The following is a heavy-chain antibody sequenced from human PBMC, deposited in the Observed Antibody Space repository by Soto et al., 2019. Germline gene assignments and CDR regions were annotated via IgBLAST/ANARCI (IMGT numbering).Heavy chain of an antibody. CDR1: GGTFSSYA. CDR3: ARDHHYYDSSGYYYRYYFDY. CDR2: IIPIFGTA. J-gene: IGHJ4*02. Sequence: VASVKVSCKASGGTFSSYAISWVRQAPGQGLEWMGGIIPIFGTANYAQKFQGRVTITADESTSTAYMELSSLRSEDTAVYYCARDHHYYDSSGYYYRYYFDYWGQGTLVTVSS. D-gene: IGHD3-22*01. V-gene: IGHV1-69*13.